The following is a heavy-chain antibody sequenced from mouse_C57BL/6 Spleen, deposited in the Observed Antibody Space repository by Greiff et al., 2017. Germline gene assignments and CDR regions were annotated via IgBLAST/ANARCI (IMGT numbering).Heavy chain of an antibody. J-gene: IGHJ3*01. V-gene: IGHV3-6*01. CDR2: ISYDGSN. Sequence: EVQLQESGPGLVKPSQSLSLTCSVIGYFITSGYYWNWFRQLPGNKLEWMGYISYDGSNNYSPSLKNRISITRDTSKNQFFLKLNSVTTEDTATYYCALSAWFAYWGQGTLVTVSA. CDR1: GYFITSGYY. CDR3: ALSAWFAY.